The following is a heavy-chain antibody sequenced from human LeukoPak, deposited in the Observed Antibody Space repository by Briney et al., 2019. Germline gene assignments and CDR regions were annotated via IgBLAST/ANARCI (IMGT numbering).Heavy chain of an antibody. CDR3: ARLKIYCTGGVCLSPIDY. J-gene: IGHJ4*02. V-gene: IGHV3-21*01. CDR2: ISSSTSSK. D-gene: IGHD2-8*02. CDR1: VFTFSTYS. Sequence: GGSLRLSCAASVFTFSTYSMNWVRQAPGKGLEWGSSISSSTSSKYYADSVKRRFTISRDNAKNSLYLQMNSLRAEDTAVYYCARLKIYCTGGVCLSPIDYWGQGTLVTVSS.